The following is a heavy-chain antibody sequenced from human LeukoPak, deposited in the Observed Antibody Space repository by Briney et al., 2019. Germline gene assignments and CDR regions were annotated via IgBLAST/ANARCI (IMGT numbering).Heavy chain of an antibody. CDR3: VRDSHYYDTSDPKYRLDY. V-gene: IGHV3-11*04. CDR1: GFTFSDHS. CDR2: ISSGGSPM. Sequence: PGGSLRLSCAASGFTFSDHSMSWIRQSPGKGLEWVAYISSGGSPMYYIDSVKGRSTVSRDNAKNSLYLEVHSLRAEDTAVYYCVRDSHYYDTSDPKYRLDYWGQGTLVTVSS. D-gene: IGHD3-22*01. J-gene: IGHJ4*02.